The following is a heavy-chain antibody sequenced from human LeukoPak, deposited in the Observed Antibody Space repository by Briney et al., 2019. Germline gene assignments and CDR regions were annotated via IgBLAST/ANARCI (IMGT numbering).Heavy chain of an antibody. Sequence: ASVKASCKASGYTFTSYYMHWVRQAPGQGLEWMGIINPSGGSTSYAQKFQGRVTMTRDTSTSTVYMELSSLRSEDTAVYYCARADDYGDFYYYGMDVWGQGTTVTVSS. CDR3: ARADDYGDFYYYGMDV. J-gene: IGHJ6*02. CDR1: GYTFTSYY. V-gene: IGHV1-46*01. CDR2: INPSGGST. D-gene: IGHD4-17*01.